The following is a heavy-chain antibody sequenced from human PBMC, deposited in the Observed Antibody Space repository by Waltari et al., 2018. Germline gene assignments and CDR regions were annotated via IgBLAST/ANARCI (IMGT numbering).Heavy chain of an antibody. CDR3: AKDRGSGRIYFDS. V-gene: IGHV3-23*01. Sequence: VQLLESGGDLIQPGGSLRLSGAASGFTFSHFAMTWVRQAPGKGLVWVSSISGSGGTSYYTDSVTGRFTISRDNSENTLYLHMNSLRAEDSAIYYCAKDRGSGRIYFDSWGRGTLVAVSS. J-gene: IGHJ4*02. CDR1: GFTFSHFA. D-gene: IGHD3-10*01. CDR2: ISGSGGTS.